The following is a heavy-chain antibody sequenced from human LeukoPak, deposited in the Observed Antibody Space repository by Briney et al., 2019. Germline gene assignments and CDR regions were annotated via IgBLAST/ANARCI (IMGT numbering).Heavy chain of an antibody. Sequence: PSETLPLTCAVYGGSFSGYYWSWIRQPPGKGLEWIGEINHSGSTNYNPSLKSRVTISVDTSKNQFSLKLSSVTAADTAVYYCARVSGYCSGGSCYYYYYYMDVWGKGTTVTVSS. CDR2: INHSGST. CDR3: ARVSGYCSGGSCYYYYYYMDV. D-gene: IGHD2-15*01. V-gene: IGHV4-34*01. CDR1: GGSFSGYY. J-gene: IGHJ6*03.